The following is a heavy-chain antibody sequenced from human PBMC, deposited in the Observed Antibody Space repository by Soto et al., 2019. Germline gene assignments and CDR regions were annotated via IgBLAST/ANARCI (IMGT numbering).Heavy chain of an antibody. CDR1: GFSLTTRGVG. J-gene: IGHJ5*02. CDR3: APIPNYYQYDWFAP. D-gene: IGHD3-16*01. V-gene: IGHV2-5*02. CDR2: IYWDDAK. Sequence: QITLKESGPTLVKPTQTLTLTCTFSGFSLTTRGVGVGWIRQPPGKALECLALIYWDDAKRYSPSLQSRLSITKDTTKNQVVLTMTNVDPVDTATYYCAPIPNYYQYDWFAPWGQGTLVSVSS.